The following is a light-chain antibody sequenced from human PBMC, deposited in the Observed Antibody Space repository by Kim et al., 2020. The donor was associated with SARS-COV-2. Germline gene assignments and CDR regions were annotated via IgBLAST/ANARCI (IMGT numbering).Light chain of an antibody. V-gene: IGLV2-23*02. CDR1: RGDVGTYNL. CDR3: CSYAGLGIGV. J-gene: IGLJ3*02. Sequence: QSALTQPASVSGFPGQSITISCTGTRGDVGTYNLVSWYQQHSGEAPKLMIFGVNKRPSGISVRFSGAKSGNTASLTISGLQAEDEADDYCCSYAGLGIGVFGGGTKLTVL. CDR2: GVN.